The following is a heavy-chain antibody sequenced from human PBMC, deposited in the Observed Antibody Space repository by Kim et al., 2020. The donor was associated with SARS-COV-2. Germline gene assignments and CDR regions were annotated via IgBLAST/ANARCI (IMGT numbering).Heavy chain of an antibody. J-gene: IGHJ3*02. CDR1: GGSFSGYY. D-gene: IGHD3-10*01. CDR3: ARGREVLLWFGESDAFDI. CDR2: INHSGST. V-gene: IGHV4-34*01. Sequence: SETLSLTCAVYGGSFSGYYWSWIRQPPGKGLEWIGEINHSGSTNYNPSLKSRVTISVDTSKNQFSLKLSSVTAADTAVYYCARGREVLLWFGESDAFDIWGQGTMVTVSS.